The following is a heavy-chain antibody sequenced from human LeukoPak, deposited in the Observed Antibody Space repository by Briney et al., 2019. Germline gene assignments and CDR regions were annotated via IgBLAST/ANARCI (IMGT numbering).Heavy chain of an antibody. CDR1: GITSRNYG. V-gene: IGHV3-7*01. Sequence: GGSLRLSCVASGITSRNYGMHWVRQAPGKGLEWVANIKQDGSEKYYVDSVKGRFTISRDNAKNSLYLQMNSLRAEDTAVYYCARDSVPWYSSSWYTYYYGMDVWGQGTTVTVSS. D-gene: IGHD6-13*01. J-gene: IGHJ6*02. CDR2: IKQDGSEK. CDR3: ARDSVPWYSSSWYTYYYGMDV.